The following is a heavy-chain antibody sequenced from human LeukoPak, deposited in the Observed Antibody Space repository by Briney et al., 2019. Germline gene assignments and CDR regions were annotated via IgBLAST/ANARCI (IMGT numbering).Heavy chain of an antibody. D-gene: IGHD3-10*01. CDR2: INSGGDDT. CDR1: GFTFRTYA. CDR3: VKPPRLSIFRGEGMDV. J-gene: IGHJ6*02. Sequence: GASLRLSCAGSGFTFRTYAMGWVRQAPGKGLEWVSSINSGGDDTYYADSVKGRFAISRDNFKNTLYLQMNSLRAEDTAVYYCVKPPRLSIFRGEGMDVWGQGTTVTVSS. V-gene: IGHV3-23*01.